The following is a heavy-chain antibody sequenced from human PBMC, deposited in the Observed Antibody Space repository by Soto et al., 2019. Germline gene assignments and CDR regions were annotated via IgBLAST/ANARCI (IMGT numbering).Heavy chain of an antibody. CDR2: IIPIFGTA. CDR1: GGTFSSCA. Sequence: ASVKVSCKASGGTFSSCAISWVRQAPGQGLEWMGGIIPIFGTANYAQKFQGRVTITADESTSTAYMELSSLRSEDTAVYYCARDNPEYCGGGSCYSDWFDPWGQGTLVTVSS. V-gene: IGHV1-69*13. D-gene: IGHD2-15*01. J-gene: IGHJ5*02. CDR3: ARDNPEYCGGGSCYSDWFDP.